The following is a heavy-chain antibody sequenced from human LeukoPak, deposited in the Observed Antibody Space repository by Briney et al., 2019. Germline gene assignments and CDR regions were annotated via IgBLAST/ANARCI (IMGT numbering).Heavy chain of an antibody. Sequence: GTSLRLSCAASGFTFRSYGMHWVRQAPGKGLEWVAVIWYDGSNKYYADSVKGRFTISRDNSKNTLYLQMNSLRAEDTAVYYCAAMVTYPWGQGTLVTVSS. CDR2: IWYDGSNK. D-gene: IGHD5-18*01. J-gene: IGHJ4*02. CDR3: AAMVTYP. CDR1: GFTFRSYG. V-gene: IGHV3-33*01.